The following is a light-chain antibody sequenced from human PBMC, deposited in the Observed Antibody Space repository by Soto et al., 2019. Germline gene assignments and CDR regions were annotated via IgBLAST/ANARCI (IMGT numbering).Light chain of an antibody. CDR2: GAS. J-gene: IGKJ1*01. V-gene: IGKV3-20*01. Sequence: EIVLTQSPGTLSLSPGERATLSCRASQSVSSRLAWYQQKPGQAPRLLISGASSRATGIPDRFSGSGSGTDFALTISRLEPEDFAMYYCQQYGSSGTFGQGTKVDIK. CDR3: QQYGSSGT. CDR1: QSVSSR.